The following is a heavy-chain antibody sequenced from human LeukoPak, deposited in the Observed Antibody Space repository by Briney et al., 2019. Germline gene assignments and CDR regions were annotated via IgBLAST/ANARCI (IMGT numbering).Heavy chain of an antibody. D-gene: IGHD3-10*01. Sequence: ASVKVSCKATGYIFSNYGISWVRQAPGHGLEWMGWISSGGNTNYAPKFQDRATMTTDTSTSTAYMELRSLRFDDTAVYYCAREGHGPYYYGSGSYVYWGQGTLVTVSS. V-gene: IGHV1-18*01. J-gene: IGHJ4*02. CDR3: AREGHGPYYYGSGSYVY. CDR1: GYIFSNYG. CDR2: ISSGGNT.